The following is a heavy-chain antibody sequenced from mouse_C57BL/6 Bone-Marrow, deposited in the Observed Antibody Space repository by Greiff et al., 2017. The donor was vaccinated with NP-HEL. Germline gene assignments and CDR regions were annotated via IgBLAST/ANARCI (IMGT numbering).Heavy chain of an antibody. V-gene: IGHV1-54*01. CDR1: GYAFTNYL. CDR3: ARRELGYYAMDY. D-gene: IGHD4-1*01. Sequence: VQLQQSGAELVRPGTSVKVSCKASGYAFTNYLIEWVKQRPGQGLEWIGVINPGSGGTNYNEKFKGKATLTADKSSSTAYMQLSSLTSEDSAVYFCARRELGYYAMDYWGQGTSVTVSS. J-gene: IGHJ4*01. CDR2: INPGSGGT.